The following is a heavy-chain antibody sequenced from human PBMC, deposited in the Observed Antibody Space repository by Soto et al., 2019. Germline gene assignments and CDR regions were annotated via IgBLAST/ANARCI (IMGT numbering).Heavy chain of an antibody. D-gene: IGHD3-9*01. V-gene: IGHV4-34*01. J-gene: IGHJ5*02. CDR2: INHSGST. CDR3: ARGGSLNYDILTGYVLGFDP. CDR1: GGSFSGYY. Sequence: SETLSLTCAGYGGSFSGYYWSWIRQPPGKGLEWIGEINHSGSTNYNPSLKSRVTTSVDTSKNQFSLKLSSVTAADTAVYYCARGGSLNYDILTGYVLGFDPWGQGTLVTVSS.